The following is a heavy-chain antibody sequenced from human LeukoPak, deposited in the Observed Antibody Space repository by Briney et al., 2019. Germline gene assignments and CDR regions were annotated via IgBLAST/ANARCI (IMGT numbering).Heavy chain of an antibody. J-gene: IGHJ4*02. D-gene: IGHD3-10*01. CDR2: IKQDGSEK. V-gene: IGHV3-7*01. CDR3: ARGGGLLITMVRGVIPFDY. CDR1: GFTFSSYW. Sequence: PGGSLRLSCAASGFTFSSYWMSWVRQAPGKGLEWVANIKQDGSEKYYVDSVKGRFTISRDNAKNSLYLQMNSPRAEDTAVYYCARGGGLLITMVRGVIPFDYWGQGTLVTVSS.